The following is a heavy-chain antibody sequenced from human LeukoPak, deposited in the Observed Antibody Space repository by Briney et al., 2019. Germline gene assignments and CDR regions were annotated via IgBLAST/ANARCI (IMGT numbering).Heavy chain of an antibody. CDR3: AKSYCGADCYPDY. CDR2: ISGRGDST. D-gene: IGHD2-21*02. J-gene: IGHJ4*02. CDR1: GFIFSNYG. Sequence: GGSLRLSCAASGFIFSNYGMHWVRQAPGKGLEWVSGISGRGDSTYYADSVKGRFTVSRDNSQNTLYLQMNSLRAEDTAVYYCAKSYCGADCYPDYWGQGTLVTVSS. V-gene: IGHV3-23*01.